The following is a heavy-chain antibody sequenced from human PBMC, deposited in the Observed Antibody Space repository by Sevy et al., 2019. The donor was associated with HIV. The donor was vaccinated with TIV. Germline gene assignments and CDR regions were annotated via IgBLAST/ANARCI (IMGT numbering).Heavy chain of an antibody. CDR3: ARDRAYSALDY. Sequence: GGSLRLSCVASGFRFSDSWMTWVRQAPGKGLERIAFINEDGSRLGYVDSVRGRFTISRENTKNSLYPQMNSLRAEDTAVYFCARDRAYSALDYWGQGTLVTVSS. CDR2: INEDGSRL. CDR1: GFRFSDSW. V-gene: IGHV3-7*01. J-gene: IGHJ4*02. D-gene: IGHD5-18*01.